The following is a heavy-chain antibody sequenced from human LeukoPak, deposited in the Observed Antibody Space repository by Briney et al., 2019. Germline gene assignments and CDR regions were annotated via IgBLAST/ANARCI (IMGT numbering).Heavy chain of an antibody. D-gene: IGHD2/OR15-2a*01. V-gene: IGHV3-74*01. J-gene: IGHJ4*02. Sequence: PGGSLRLSCTASGFTLGDYWMYWVRQAPGKGLVWVSRINMDGSTTTYADPVKGRFTISRDNAKNTLYLHMNSLRAEDTAVFYSAREYRQNTPHFDYWAQGTLVTVSS. CDR3: AREYRQNTPHFDY. CDR2: INMDGSTT. CDR1: GFTLGDYW.